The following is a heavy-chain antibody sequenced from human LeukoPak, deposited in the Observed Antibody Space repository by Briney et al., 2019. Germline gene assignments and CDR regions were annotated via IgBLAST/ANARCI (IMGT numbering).Heavy chain of an antibody. Sequence: PGGSLRLSCAVSGLTFSNLRMSWVRQAPGKGLEWVAHINQDGSEEFYVDSVKGRFAISRDNAKNSLYLQMSSLRAEDTAVYYCGRNEVDYLGHGTHVTVSS. CDR1: GLTFSNLR. CDR3: GRNEVDY. V-gene: IGHV3-7*01. J-gene: IGHJ4*01. CDR2: INQDGSEE.